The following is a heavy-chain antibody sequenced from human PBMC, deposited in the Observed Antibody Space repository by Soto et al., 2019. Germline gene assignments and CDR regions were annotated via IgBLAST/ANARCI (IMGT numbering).Heavy chain of an antibody. CDR3: ARHGLRRLLWFGESLYYFDY. CDR1: GYIFTSYW. J-gene: IGHJ4*02. CDR2: IYPGDSDT. Sequence: GESLKISCNGSGYIFTSYWIGWVRQMPGKGLEWMGIIYPGDSDTRYSPSFQGQVTISADKSISTAYLQWSSLKASDTAMYYCARHGLRRLLWFGESLYYFDYWGQGTLVTVSS. D-gene: IGHD3-10*01. V-gene: IGHV5-51*01.